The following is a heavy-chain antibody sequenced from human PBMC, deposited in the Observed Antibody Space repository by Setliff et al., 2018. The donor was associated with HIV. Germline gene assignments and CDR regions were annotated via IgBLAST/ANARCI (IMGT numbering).Heavy chain of an antibody. CDR1: GYSISSGYY. J-gene: IGHJ3*02. V-gene: IGHV4-38-2*01. CDR3: ARRNSGWYDAFDI. Sequence: PSETLSLTCAVSGYSISSGYYWGWIRQPPGKGLEWIGSIYYSGSTYYHPSLKSRVTISVGTSKNQFSLKLSSVTAADTAVYHCARRNSGWYDAFDIWGQGTMVTVSS. D-gene: IGHD6-19*01. CDR2: IYYSGST.